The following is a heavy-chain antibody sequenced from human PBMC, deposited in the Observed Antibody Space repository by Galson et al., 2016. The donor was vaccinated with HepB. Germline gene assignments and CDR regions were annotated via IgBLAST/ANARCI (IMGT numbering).Heavy chain of an antibody. CDR3: ARNKEVGLRTEWAY. D-gene: IGHD1-26*01. Sequence: PLRLSCAASGFTFSNYAMIWVRQAPGKGLEWVSGISDSGTGTWYADSVEGRFTISRDNSKNTVYLQMNNVRVEDTAVYYCARNKEVGLRTEWAYWGQGTLVTVSS. CDR1: GFTFSNYA. V-gene: IGHV3-23*01. CDR2: ISDSGTGT. J-gene: IGHJ4*02.